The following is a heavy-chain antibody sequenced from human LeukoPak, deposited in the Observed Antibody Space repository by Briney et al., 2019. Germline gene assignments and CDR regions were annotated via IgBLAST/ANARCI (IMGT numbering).Heavy chain of an antibody. CDR1: GGSISSYY. CDR2: IYYSGST. J-gene: IGHJ4*02. D-gene: IGHD3-22*01. V-gene: IGHV4-59*01. Sequence: SETLSLTCTVSGGSISSYYWSWIRQPPGKGLEWIGYIYYSGSTNYNPSLKSRVTISVDTSNNQFSMKLSSVPAADTAVYYCARGPYYYDSSGGWGQGTLVTVSS. CDR3: ARGPYYYDSSGG.